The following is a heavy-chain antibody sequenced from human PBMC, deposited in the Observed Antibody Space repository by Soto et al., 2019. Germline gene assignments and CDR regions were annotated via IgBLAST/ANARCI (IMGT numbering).Heavy chain of an antibody. CDR2: ISAYNGNT. CDR3: ARDRPYGGNTAFDI. J-gene: IGHJ3*02. Sequence: EASVKVSCKASGYTFTSYGISWVRQAPGQGLEWMGWISAYNGNTNYAQKLQGRVTMTTDTSTSTAYMELRSLRSDDTAVYYCARDRPYGGNTAFDIWGQGTMVTVSS. V-gene: IGHV1-18*04. D-gene: IGHD4-17*01. CDR1: GYTFTSYG.